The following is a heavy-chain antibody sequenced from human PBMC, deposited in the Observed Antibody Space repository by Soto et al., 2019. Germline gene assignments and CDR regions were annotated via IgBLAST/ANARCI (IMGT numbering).Heavy chain of an antibody. J-gene: IGHJ3*02. CDR3: ITGQQLTYYYDSSGYYPAPGAFDI. V-gene: IGHV3-15*01. D-gene: IGHD3-22*01. CDR1: GFTFSNAW. Sequence: GGSLRLSCAASGFTFSNAWMSWVRQAPGKGLEWVGRIKSKTDGGTTDYAAPVKGRFTISRDDSKNTLYLQMNSLKTEDTAVYYCITGQQLTYYYDSSGYYPAPGAFDIWGQGTMVTVSS. CDR2: IKSKTDGGTT.